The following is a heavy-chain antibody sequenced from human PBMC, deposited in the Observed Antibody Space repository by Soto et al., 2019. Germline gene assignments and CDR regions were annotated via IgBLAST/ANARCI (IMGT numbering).Heavy chain of an antibody. CDR2: IYHSGST. J-gene: IGHJ4*02. D-gene: IGHD6-19*01. Sequence: QLQLQESGSGLVKPSQTLSLTCAVSGGSISSGGYSWSWIRQPPGKGLEWIGYIYHSGSTYYNPSPKRRVTISVDRSKHQFSLKLSSVTAADTAVYYCARAGGLGAVAADYWGQGTLVTVSS. CDR1: GGSISSGGYS. V-gene: IGHV4-30-2*01. CDR3: ARAGGLGAVAADY.